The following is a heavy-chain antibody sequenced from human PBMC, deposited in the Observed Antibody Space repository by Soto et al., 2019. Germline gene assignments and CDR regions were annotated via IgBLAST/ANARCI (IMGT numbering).Heavy chain of an antibody. CDR3: VRARFTTTLYAGFDP. D-gene: IGHD3-22*01. CDR2: ISYHGRDE. J-gene: IGHJ5*02. V-gene: IGHV3-30*04. Sequence: PGGSLRLSCAASGFTFTSYAMHWVLQAPGKGLEWVAAISYHGRDEYYAESVKGRFSISRDNCKNSLNLQMNRLRAEETAVYYVVRARFTTTLYAGFDPWGQGTMVTVSS. CDR1: GFTFTSYA.